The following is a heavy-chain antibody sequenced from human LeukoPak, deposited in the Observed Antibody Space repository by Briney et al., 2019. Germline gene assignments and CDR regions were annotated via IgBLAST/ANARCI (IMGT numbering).Heavy chain of an antibody. V-gene: IGHV3-21*01. CDR1: GLTFSSYD. Sequence: GGSLRLSCAASGLTFSSYDMNWVRQAPGKALEYVSSINYNGIYIFSADSVKGRFTISRDNAKNSLYLEMNSLRVEDTAFYYCARIGPGRDGSNSFDQWGRGTLVIVSS. CDR3: ARIGPGRDGSNSFDQ. CDR2: INYNGIYI. J-gene: IGHJ4*02. D-gene: IGHD5-24*01.